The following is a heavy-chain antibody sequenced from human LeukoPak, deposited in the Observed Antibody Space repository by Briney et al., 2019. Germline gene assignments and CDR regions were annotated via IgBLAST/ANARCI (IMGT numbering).Heavy chain of an antibody. CDR1: GYSFTSYW. D-gene: IGHD6-13*01. Sequence: ASLKISCKGSGYSFTSYWTGWVRQMPGKGLEWMGIIYPGDSDTRYSPSFQGQVTTSADKSISTAYLQWSSLKASDTAMYYCARPVDGSSLGFDYWGQGTLVTVSS. CDR2: IYPGDSDT. V-gene: IGHV5-51*01. J-gene: IGHJ4*02. CDR3: ARPVDGSSLGFDY.